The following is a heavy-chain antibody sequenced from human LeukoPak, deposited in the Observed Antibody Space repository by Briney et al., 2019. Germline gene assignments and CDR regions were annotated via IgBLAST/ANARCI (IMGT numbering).Heavy chain of an antibody. J-gene: IGHJ4*02. D-gene: IGHD3-10*01. CDR3: ARDFPSYGSGSYHYGYFDY. V-gene: IGHV1-3*01. CDR2: INAGNGNT. CDR1: GYTFTSYA. Sequence: GASVKVSCKASGYTFTSYAMHWVRQAPGQRLEWMGWINAGNGNTKYSQKFQGRVTITRDTSASTAYMELSSLRSEDTAVYYCARDFPSYGSGSYHYGYFDYWGQGTLVTVSS.